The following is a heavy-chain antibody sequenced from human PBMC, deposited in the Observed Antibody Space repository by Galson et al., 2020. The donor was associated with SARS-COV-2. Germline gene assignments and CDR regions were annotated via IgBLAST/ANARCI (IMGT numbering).Heavy chain of an antibody. J-gene: IGHJ6*02. Sequence: SETLSPTCTVSAGYISSSSYYWGWIRQPPGKGLEWIGSIYYTGSTYYNPSLKSRVTISVDTSKNQFSLKLSSVTAADTAVYYCARDYGDYANGDYYYGMDVWGQGTTVTVSS. CDR3: ARDYGDYANGDYYYGMDV. CDR1: AGYISSSSYY. CDR2: IYYTGST. D-gene: IGHD4-17*01. V-gene: IGHV4-39*02.